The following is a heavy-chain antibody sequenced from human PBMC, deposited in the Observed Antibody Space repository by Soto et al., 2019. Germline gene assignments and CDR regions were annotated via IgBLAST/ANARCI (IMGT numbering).Heavy chain of an antibody. CDR1: GGSFSGYY. CDR2: INHSGST. CDR3: ARLLIAAAGHFDY. J-gene: IGHJ4*02. D-gene: IGHD6-13*01. V-gene: IGHV4-34*01. Sequence: QVQLQQWGAGLLKPSETLSLTCAVYGGSFSGYYWSWIRQPPGKGLEWIGEINHSGSTNYNPSLKILVTIAVDTSKNQFSLKLSSVTAADTAVYYCARLLIAAAGHFDYWGQGTLVTVSS.